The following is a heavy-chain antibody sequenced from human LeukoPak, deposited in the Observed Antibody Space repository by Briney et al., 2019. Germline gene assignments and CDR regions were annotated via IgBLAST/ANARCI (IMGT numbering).Heavy chain of an antibody. J-gene: IGHJ4*02. D-gene: IGHD4-17*01. CDR1: GFTVSSNY. Sequence: GGSLRLSCAASGFTVSSNYMSWVRQAPGKGLEWVSVIYSGGSTYYADSVKGRFTISRDNSKNTLYLQMNSLRAEDTAVYYCARVYSGSGDYVQYYFDYWGQGTLVTVSS. V-gene: IGHV3-53*01. CDR3: ARVYSGSGDYVQYYFDY. CDR2: IYSGGST.